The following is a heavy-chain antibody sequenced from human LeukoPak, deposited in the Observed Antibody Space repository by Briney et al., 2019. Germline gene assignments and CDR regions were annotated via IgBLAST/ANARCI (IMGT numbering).Heavy chain of an antibody. J-gene: IGHJ3*02. CDR1: GFTFSDYY. CDR2: ISSSSSTI. Sequence: PGGSLRLSCAASGFTFSDYYMSWIRQAPGKGLEWVSYISSSSSTIYYADSVKGRFTISRDNAKNSLYLQMNSLRAEDTAVYYCARDLDWEDAFDIWGQGTMVTVSS. CDR3: ARDLDWEDAFDI. V-gene: IGHV3-11*01. D-gene: IGHD3-9*01.